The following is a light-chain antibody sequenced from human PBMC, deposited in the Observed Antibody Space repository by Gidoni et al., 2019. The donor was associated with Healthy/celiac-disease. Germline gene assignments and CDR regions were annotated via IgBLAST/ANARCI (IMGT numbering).Light chain of an antibody. Sequence: SALTQPASVSRSPGQPITISCTGTSSDVGSYNLVAWYQPHPGKAPKLMIYEGSKRPSGVSNRFSGSKSGNTASLTISGLQAEDEADYYCCSYAGSSTVVFGGGTKLTVL. J-gene: IGLJ2*01. CDR2: EGS. CDR3: CSYAGSSTVV. V-gene: IGLV2-23*01. CDR1: SSDVGSYNL.